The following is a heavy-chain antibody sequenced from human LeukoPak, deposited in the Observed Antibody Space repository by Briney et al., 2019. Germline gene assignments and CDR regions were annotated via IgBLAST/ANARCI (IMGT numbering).Heavy chain of an antibody. CDR3: ARDWWGDGDYYYYYMDV. CDR2: ISSSGGTI. D-gene: IGHD2-15*01. V-gene: IGHV3-11*04. Sequence: GGSLRLSCAASGFSFSDFYMNWIRQAPGKGLEWVSYISSSGGTIYYADSVKGRFTISRDNAKNTLYLQMNSLRAEDTAVYYCARDWWGDGDYYYYYMDVWGKGTTVTVSS. CDR1: GFSFSDFY. J-gene: IGHJ6*03.